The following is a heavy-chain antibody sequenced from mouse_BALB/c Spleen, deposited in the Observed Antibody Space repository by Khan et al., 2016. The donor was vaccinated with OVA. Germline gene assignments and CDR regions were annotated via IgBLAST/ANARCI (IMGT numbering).Heavy chain of an antibody. CDR3: ARQPYYHYYALDY. V-gene: IGHV2-6-1*01. CDR1: GFSLTSYG. J-gene: IGHJ4*01. CDR2: IWSDGST. Sequence: QVRLQQSGPGLVAPSQSLSITCTISGFSLTSYGIHWVRQPPGKGLEWLVVIWSDGSTTYNSTLKSRLSITKDNSKSQVFLKMNSLQTDDTAMYYSARQPYYHYYALDYWGQGTSVTVSS. D-gene: IGHD2-10*01.